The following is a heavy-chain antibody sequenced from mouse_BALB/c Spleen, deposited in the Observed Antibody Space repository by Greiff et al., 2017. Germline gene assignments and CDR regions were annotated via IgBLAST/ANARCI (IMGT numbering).Heavy chain of an antibody. V-gene: IGHV1-4*01. CDR2: INPSSGYT. CDR3: ARWGNYLYAMDY. J-gene: IGHJ4*01. CDR1: GYTFTSYT. Sequence: QVQLQQSGAELARPGASVKMSCKASGYTFTSYTMHWVKQRPGQGLEWIGYINPSSGYTNYNQKFKDKATLTADKSSSTAYMQLSSLTSEDSAVYYCARWGNYLYAMDYWGQGTSVTVSS. D-gene: IGHD2-1*01.